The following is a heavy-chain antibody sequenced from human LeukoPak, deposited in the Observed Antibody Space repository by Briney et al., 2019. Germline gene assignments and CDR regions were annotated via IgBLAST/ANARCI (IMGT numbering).Heavy chain of an antibody. CDR2: INRSGST. CDR1: GGSFSGYF. CDR3: ARNVGFGESPLDY. Sequence: SETLSLTCAIYGGSFSGYFWSWFRQPPGKGLEWIGEINRSGSTNYNSSLSLKSRVTISVDTSKNQFSLKLSSVTAADTAVYYCARNVGFGESPLDYWGQGTLVIVSS. D-gene: IGHD3-10*01. V-gene: IGHV4-34*01. J-gene: IGHJ4*02.